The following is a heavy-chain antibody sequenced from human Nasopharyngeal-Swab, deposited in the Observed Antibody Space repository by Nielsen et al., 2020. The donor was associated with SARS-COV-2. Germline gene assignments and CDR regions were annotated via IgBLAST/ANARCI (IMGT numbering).Heavy chain of an antibody. J-gene: IGHJ6*03. V-gene: IGHV4-34*01. Sequence: RQAPGKGLEWSGEINHSGSTKYNPSLKSRVTISVDTSKNQFSLKLSSVTAADTAVYYCARGQAYYYGSGSRYYYYYYMDVWGKGTTVTVSS. D-gene: IGHD3-10*01. CDR2: INHSGST. CDR3: ARGQAYYYGSGSRYYYYYYMDV.